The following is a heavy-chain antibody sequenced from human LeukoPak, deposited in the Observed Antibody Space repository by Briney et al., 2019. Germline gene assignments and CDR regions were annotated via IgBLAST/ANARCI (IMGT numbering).Heavy chain of an antibody. J-gene: IGHJ4*02. CDR2: IIPILGIA. V-gene: IGHV1-69*04. D-gene: IGHD5-18*01. CDR3: ARVGGTAMVRYFDY. CDR1: GGTFSSYA. Sequence: ASVKVSCKASGGTFSSYAISWVRQAPGQGLEWMGRIIPILGIANYAQKFQGRVTIAADKSTSTAYMELSSLRSEDTAVYYRARVGGTAMVRYFDYWGQGTLVTVSS.